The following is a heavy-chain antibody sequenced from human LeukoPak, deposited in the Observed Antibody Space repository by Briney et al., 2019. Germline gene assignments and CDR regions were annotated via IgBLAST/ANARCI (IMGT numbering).Heavy chain of an antibody. J-gene: IGHJ5*01. CDR3: AHAVHGNFYFDP. CDR2: VYPRTSNT. Sequence: GESLKISCKGSGDIFTNYWIGWVRQMPGKGLEWIGLVYPRTSNTKYSPSLQGQVTISADRSINTAYLQWGSLKDSDTAIYYCAHAVHGNFYFDPWGQGTLVTVSS. CDR1: GDIFTNYW. D-gene: IGHD4-23*01. V-gene: IGHV5-51*01.